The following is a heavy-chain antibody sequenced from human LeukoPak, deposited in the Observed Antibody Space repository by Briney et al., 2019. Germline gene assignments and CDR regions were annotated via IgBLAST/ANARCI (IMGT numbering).Heavy chain of an antibody. Sequence: GGSLRLSCAASGFAFSNYCMPWVRQTPGKGLEWVAVISYDGSEIYYADSVKGRFTISRDNPENTLHLQMNSLRAEDSAIYYCAKDRIIVLTYFFDYWGQGTLVTVSS. CDR3: AKDRIIVLTYFFDY. D-gene: IGHD2/OR15-2a*01. J-gene: IGHJ4*02. CDR1: GFAFSNYC. CDR2: ISYDGSEI. V-gene: IGHV3-30*18.